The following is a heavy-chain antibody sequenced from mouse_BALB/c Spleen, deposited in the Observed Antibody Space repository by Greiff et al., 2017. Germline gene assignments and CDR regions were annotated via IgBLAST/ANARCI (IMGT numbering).Heavy chain of an antibody. CDR3: VRHGNFDY. D-gene: IGHD2-1*01. CDR1: GFTFNTYA. CDR2: IRSKSNNYAT. Sequence: EVQRVESGGGLVQPKGSLKLSCAASGFTFNTYAMNWVRQAPGKGLEWVARIRSKSNNYATYYADSVKDRFTISRDDSQSMLYLQMNNLKTEDTAMYYCVRHGNFDYWGQGTTLTVSS. J-gene: IGHJ2*01. V-gene: IGHV10-1*02.